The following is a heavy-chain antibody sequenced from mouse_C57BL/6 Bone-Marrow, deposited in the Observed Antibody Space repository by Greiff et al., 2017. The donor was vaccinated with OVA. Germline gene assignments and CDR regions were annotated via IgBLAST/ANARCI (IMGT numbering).Heavy chain of an antibody. CDR2: IDPENGDT. Sequence: EVQLKESGAELVRPGASVKLSCTASGFNIKDDYMHWVKQRPEQGLEWIGWIDPENGDTEYASKFQGKATITADTSSNTAYLQLSSLTSEDTAVYYCTTSGWYWYFDVWGTGTTVTVSS. CDR3: TTSGWYWYFDV. CDR1: GFNIKDDY. V-gene: IGHV14-4*01. D-gene: IGHD1-1*02. J-gene: IGHJ1*03.